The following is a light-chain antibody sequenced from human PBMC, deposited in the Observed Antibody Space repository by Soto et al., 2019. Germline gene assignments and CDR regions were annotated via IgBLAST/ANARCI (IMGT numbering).Light chain of an antibody. V-gene: IGLV2-14*01. J-gene: IGLJ1*01. CDR1: SRDVGGYNS. Sequence: QSVLTQPASVSGSPGQSITISCTGTSRDVGGYNSVSWYQQHPGKAPKLMIYEVTNRPSGVSTRFSASKSGSTASLTISGLQAEVEADYYCNSYTSDYTYVFGTGTKVTVL. CDR3: NSYTSDYTYV. CDR2: EVT.